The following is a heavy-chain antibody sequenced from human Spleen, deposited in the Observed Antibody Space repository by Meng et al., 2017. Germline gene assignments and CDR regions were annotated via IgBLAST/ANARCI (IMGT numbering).Heavy chain of an antibody. D-gene: IGHD6-19*01. J-gene: IGHJ6*02. Sequence: GESLKISCKGSGYSFTSYWIGWVRQMPGKGLEWMGIIYPGDSDTRYSPSFQVQVTISADKSISTAYLQRSSLKASDTAMYYCARHQYSSGWYVLNYYYYGMDVWGQGTMVTVSS. CDR1: GYSFTSYW. V-gene: IGHV5-51*01. CDR2: IYPGDSDT. CDR3: ARHQYSSGWYVLNYYYYGMDV.